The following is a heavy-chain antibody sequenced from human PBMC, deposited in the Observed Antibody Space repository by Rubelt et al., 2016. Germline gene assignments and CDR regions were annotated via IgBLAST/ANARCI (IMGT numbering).Heavy chain of an antibody. CDR1: GFTFSSYG. CDR3: ARPLPGYYYGMDV. J-gene: IGHJ6*02. V-gene: IGHV3-30*02. CDR2: IRYDGSNK. Sequence: QVQLVESGGGVVQPGGSLRLSCAASGFTFSSYGMHWVRQAPGKGLEWVAFIRYDGSNKYYADSVKGRFTISRDTSKNTLYLQMNSLRAEDTAVYYCARPLPGYYYGMDVWGQGTTVTVSS.